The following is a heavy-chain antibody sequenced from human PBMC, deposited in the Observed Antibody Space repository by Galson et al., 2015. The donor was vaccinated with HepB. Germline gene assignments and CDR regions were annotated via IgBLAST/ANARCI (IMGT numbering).Heavy chain of an antibody. CDR2: ISYDGSNK. CDR3: ARLLDY. CDR1: GFTFSRYA. J-gene: IGHJ4*02. V-gene: IGHV3-30-3*01. Sequence: SLRLSCAASGFTFSRYAMHWVRQAPGKGLEWVAVISYDGSNKYYADSVKGRFTISRDNSKNTLYLQMNSLRAEDTAVYYCARLLDYWGQGTLVTVSS.